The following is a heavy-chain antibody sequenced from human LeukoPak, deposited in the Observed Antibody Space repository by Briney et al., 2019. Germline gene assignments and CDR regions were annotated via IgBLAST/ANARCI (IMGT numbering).Heavy chain of an antibody. V-gene: IGHV4-34*01. CDR1: GGSFSGYY. D-gene: IGHD5-18*01. CDR2: INHSGST. J-gene: IGHJ6*03. Sequence: SETLSLTCAVYGGSFSGYYWSWIRQPPGKGLEWIGEINHSGSTNYNPSLKSRVTISVDTSKNQFSLKLSSVTAADTAVYYCATGRYSYGYRPDYYYYMDVWGKGTTVTVSS. CDR3: ATGRYSYGYRPDYYYYMDV.